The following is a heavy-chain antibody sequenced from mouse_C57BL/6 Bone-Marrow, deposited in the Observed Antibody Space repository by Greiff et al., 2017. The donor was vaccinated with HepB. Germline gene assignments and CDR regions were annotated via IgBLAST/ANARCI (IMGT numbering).Heavy chain of an antibody. D-gene: IGHD2-5*01. Sequence: EVQRVESGGGLVKPGGSLKLSCAASGFTFSSYAMSWVRQTPEKRLEWVATISDGGSYTYYPDNVKGRFTISRDNAKNNLYLQMSHLKSEDTAMYYCARGEPTIVTTWYFDVWGTGTTVTVSS. CDR2: ISDGGSYT. J-gene: IGHJ1*03. CDR3: ARGEPTIVTTWYFDV. V-gene: IGHV5-4*01. CDR1: GFTFSSYA.